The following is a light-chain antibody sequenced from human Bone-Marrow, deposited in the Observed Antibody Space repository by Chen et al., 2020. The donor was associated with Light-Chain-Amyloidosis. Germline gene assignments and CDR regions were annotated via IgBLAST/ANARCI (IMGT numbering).Light chain of an antibody. V-gene: IGLV3-21*02. CDR3: QVCDRSSDRPE. CDR2: DDS. CDR1: NIGSTS. Sequence: SYVLTQPSSVSVAPGQTATIACGGNNIGSTSVHWYQQTPGQAPLLVVYDDSYRPSGIPERLSGSNSGNTATLTISRVEAGDEPDYYCQVCDRSSDRPEFGGGTKLPIL. J-gene: IGLJ3*02.